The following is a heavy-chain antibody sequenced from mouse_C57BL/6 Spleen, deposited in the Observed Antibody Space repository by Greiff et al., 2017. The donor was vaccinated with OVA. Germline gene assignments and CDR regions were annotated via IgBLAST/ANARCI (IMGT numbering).Heavy chain of an antibody. V-gene: IGHV5-4*01. J-gene: IGHJ3*01. CDR2: ISDGGSYT. CDR3: ALASSWFAY. Sequence: DVQLVESGGGLVKPGGSLKLSCAASGFTFSSYAMSWVRQTPEKRLEWVATISDGGSYTYYPDNVKGRFTISRDNAKNNLYLQMSHLKSEDTAMYYCALASSWFAYWGQGTLVTVSA. CDR1: GFTFSSYA.